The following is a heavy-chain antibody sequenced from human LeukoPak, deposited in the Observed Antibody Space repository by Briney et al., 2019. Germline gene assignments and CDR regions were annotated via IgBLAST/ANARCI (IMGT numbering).Heavy chain of an antibody. CDR1: GGTFSSYA. CDR2: IIPIFGTA. J-gene: IGHJ3*02. D-gene: IGHD3-3*01. CDR3: ARAGGGEYTIFGVVSDAFDI. V-gene: IGHV1-69*01. Sequence: ASVKVSCKASGGTFSSYAISWVRQAPGQGLEWMGGIIPIFGTANYAQKFQGRVTITADESTSTAYMELSSLRSEDTAVYYCARAGGGEYTIFGVVSDAFDIWGQGTMVTVSS.